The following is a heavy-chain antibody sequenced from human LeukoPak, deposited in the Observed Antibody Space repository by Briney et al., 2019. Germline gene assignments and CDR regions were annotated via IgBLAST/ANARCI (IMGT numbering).Heavy chain of an antibody. D-gene: IGHD3-10*01. Sequence: SETLSLTCAVYGGSFSGYYWSWIRQPPGKGLEWIGEINHSGSTNYNPSLKSRVTISVDTSKNQFSLKLSSVTAADTAVYYCARDPAGSTRWFDPWGQGTLVTVSS. CDR3: ARDPAGSTRWFDP. J-gene: IGHJ5*02. CDR1: GGSFSGYY. V-gene: IGHV4-34*01. CDR2: INHSGST.